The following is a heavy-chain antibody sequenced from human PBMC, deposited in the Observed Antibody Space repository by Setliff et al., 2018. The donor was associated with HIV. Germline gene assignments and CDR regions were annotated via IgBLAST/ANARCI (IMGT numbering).Heavy chain of an antibody. J-gene: IGHJ4*02. Sequence: GGSLRLSCAASRFTFSNYVMSWVRQAPGRGLEWVSSISPGGIDTYYADSVKGRFTISRDNSKNTLYLQMNSLRAEDTAVYYCARIPPITMVRGDPFDYWGQGTLVTVSS. CDR2: ISPGGIDT. CDR3: ARIPPITMVRGDPFDY. CDR1: RFTFSNYV. D-gene: IGHD3-10*01. V-gene: IGHV3-23*01.